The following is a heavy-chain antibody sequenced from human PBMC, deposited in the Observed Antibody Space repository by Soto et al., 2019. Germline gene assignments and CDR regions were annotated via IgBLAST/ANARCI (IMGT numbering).Heavy chain of an antibody. CDR2: IYYSGST. J-gene: IGHJ3*02. V-gene: IGHV4-39*02. CDR1: GGSISSSSYY. CDR3: AREGADAFDI. Sequence: SETLSLTCTVSGGSISSSSYYWGWIRQPPGKGLEWIGSIYYSGSTYYNPSLKSRVTISVDTSKNQFSLKLSSVTAADTAVYYCAREGADAFDIWGQGTMVTVSS.